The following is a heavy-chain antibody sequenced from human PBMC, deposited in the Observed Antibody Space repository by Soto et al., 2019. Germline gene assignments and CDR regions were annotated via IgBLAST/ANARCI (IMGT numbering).Heavy chain of an antibody. D-gene: IGHD5-18*01. CDR1: GFTFSNYA. Sequence: EVQLLESGGDLVQPGGSLILSCAASGFTFSNYAMSWVRQAPGKGLEWVSAISGSGGNTYYADSVKGRFTISRDNSKNTLYLQMNSLRAEDTAVYYCATHTAMVGSYWYFDLWGRGTLVTVSS. V-gene: IGHV3-23*01. CDR2: ISGSGGNT. J-gene: IGHJ2*01. CDR3: ATHTAMVGSYWYFDL.